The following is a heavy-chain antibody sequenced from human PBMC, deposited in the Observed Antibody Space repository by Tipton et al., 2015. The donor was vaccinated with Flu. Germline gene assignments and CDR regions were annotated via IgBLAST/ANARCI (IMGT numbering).Heavy chain of an antibody. D-gene: IGHD2-2*03. CDR3: VRGALDSRFDS. J-gene: IGHJ5*01. CDR1: GGSISSGGHY. CDR2: LYYGGAT. Sequence: LRLSCTVSGGSISSGGHYWGWIRQHPGKGLEWIGYLYYGGATYYSPTLESRIVISVDTSNNQFSLRLNSVTAADTAVYFCVRGALDSRFDSWGQGALVTVSS. V-gene: IGHV4-31*02.